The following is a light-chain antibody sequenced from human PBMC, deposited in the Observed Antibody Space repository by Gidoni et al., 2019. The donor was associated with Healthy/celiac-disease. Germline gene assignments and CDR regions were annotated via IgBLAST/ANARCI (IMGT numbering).Light chain of an antibody. Sequence: EIVLTQSPVFQSVTPKEKLTITCRASQSSGSTLHWYQQKPDQTPKLLIKYASQSISGDPARFSGSGSGTDVTLTSNSLEAEDAATYYCHQSSSLPLTFGGGTKVEIK. V-gene: IGKV6-21*02. CDR2: YAS. CDR3: HQSSSLPLT. CDR1: QSSGST. J-gene: IGKJ4*01.